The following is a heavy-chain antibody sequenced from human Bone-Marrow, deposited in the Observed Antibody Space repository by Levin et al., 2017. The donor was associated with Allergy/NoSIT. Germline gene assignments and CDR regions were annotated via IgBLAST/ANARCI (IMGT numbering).Heavy chain of an antibody. Sequence: ASQTLSLPCSVSGDSIPNTTYYWGWIRQPPGKGLEWIGTISYSVTSYYNPSLKSRVTISVDASRNELSLKLTSLTAADTAVYYCARHRGGSWFPNWFDPWGQGTLVTVSS. V-gene: IGHV4-39*01. CDR3: ARHRGGSWFPNWFDP. J-gene: IGHJ5*02. CDR2: ISYSVTS. D-gene: IGHD6-13*01. CDR1: GDSIPNTTYY.